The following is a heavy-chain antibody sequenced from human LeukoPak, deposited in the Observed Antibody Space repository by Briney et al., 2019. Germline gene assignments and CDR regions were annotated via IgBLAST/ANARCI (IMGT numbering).Heavy chain of an antibody. CDR2: ISRSSDYT. J-gene: IGHJ6*02. Sequence: GGSLRLSCAASGFTFSSYSMNWVRQAPGKGLEWVSSISRSSDYTYYADSVKGRFTISRDNAKNSLYLQMNSLRAEDTAVYYCARLSHIAEAGAYSYHSLTIWSQGTTVTVSS. CDR3: ARLSHIAEAGAYSYHSLTI. V-gene: IGHV3-21*04. D-gene: IGHD6-13*01. CDR1: GFTFSSYS.